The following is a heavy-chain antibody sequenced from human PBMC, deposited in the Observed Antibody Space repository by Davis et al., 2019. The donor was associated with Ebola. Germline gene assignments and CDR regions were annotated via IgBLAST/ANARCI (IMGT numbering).Heavy chain of an antibody. V-gene: IGHV3-30*03. CDR3: ARDSPGIDYSYGMDV. D-gene: IGHD4-11*01. CDR1: GFTFSSDG. Sequence: GESLKISCAASGFTFSSDGMHWVRQAPGKGLEWVAVISYDGSNKYYADSAKGRFTISRDNSKNTLYLQMNSLRAEDTAVYYCARDSPGIDYSYGMDVWGQGTTVTVSS. CDR2: ISYDGSNK. J-gene: IGHJ6*02.